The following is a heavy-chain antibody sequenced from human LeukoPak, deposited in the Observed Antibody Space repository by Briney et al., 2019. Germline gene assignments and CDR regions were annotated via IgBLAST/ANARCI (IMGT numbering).Heavy chain of an antibody. CDR3: ARVSNWFDP. Sequence: PSETLSLTRTVSGGSISSYYWSWIRQPPGKGLEWIGYIYYSGSTNYNPSPKSRVTISVDTSKNQFSLKLSSVTAADTAVYYCARVSNWFDPWGQGTLVTVSS. V-gene: IGHV4-59*01. CDR2: IYYSGST. CDR1: GGSISSYY. J-gene: IGHJ5*02.